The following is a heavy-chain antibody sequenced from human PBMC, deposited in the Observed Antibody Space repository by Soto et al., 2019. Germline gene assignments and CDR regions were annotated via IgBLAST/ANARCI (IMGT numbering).Heavy chain of an antibody. CDR3: AMGDVYVTPSRQYV. V-gene: IGHV1-18*01. CDR2: INTYNGNT. J-gene: IGHJ6*02. Sequence: QVQLVQSGAEVKNPGASVKVSCKASGYTFTRYGIGWARQAPGQGLEWMGWINTYNGNTNYAQNAQGRVTLTTDTSTSTAYMELRSLRSNDTAIYYFAMGDVYVTPSRQYVWGQGTTVIVSS. CDR1: GYTFTRYG. D-gene: IGHD3-16*01.